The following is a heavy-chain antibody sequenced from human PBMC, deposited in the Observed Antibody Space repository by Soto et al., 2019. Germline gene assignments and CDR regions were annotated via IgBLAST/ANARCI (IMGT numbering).Heavy chain of an antibody. CDR2: INHRGSS. CDR1: GGSLSGYY. J-gene: IGHJ6*02. Sequence: SETLSLTCAVNGGSLSGYYWSWIRQSPGKGLEWIGEINHRGSSDYNPSLKSRVTISIDASKNHVTLELTSVTAADTAVYYCARSDNRNSLYGVDVWGQGTAVTVSS. D-gene: IGHD1-7*01. V-gene: IGHV4-34*01. CDR3: ARSDNRNSLYGVDV.